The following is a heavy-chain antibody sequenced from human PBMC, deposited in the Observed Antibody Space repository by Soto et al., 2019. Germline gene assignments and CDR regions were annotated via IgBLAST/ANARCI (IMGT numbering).Heavy chain of an antibody. V-gene: IGHV4-34*01. J-gene: IGHJ5*02. Sequence: SETLSLTCAVYGGSFSDYYWSWIRQAPGKGLEWIGEISHSGSTNYNPSLNSRVTISVDTSKNQFSLRLSSVTAADTAVYYCARAYGSGSYYTHLEPWGQGTLVTVSS. D-gene: IGHD3-10*01. CDR2: ISHSGST. CDR3: ARAYGSGSYYTHLEP. CDR1: GGSFSDYY.